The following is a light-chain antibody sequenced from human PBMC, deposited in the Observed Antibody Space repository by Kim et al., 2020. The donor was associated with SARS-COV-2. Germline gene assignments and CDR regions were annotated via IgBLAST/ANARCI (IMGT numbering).Light chain of an antibody. CDR3: QQYNKWPFT. J-gene: IGKJ5*01. V-gene: IGKV3-15*01. CDR2: DTA. CDR1: QSLSSN. Sequence: EIVMTQSPPTLSVSPGEGATLSCRATQSLSSNLAWYQQKPGQPPRLLIYDTATRATGIPARFGARGSGTHFTLTISRLQSEDFAIYYCQQYNKWPFTFGQGTRLEIK.